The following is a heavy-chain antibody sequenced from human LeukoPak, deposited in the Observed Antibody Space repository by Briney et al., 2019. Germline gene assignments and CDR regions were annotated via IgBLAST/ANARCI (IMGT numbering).Heavy chain of an antibody. J-gene: IGHJ3*02. CDR1: GYTFTSYD. CDR2: ISAYNGNT. Sequence: ASVKVSCKASGYTFTSYDINWVRQAPGQGLEWMGWISAYNGNTNYAQKLQGRVTMTTDTSTSTAYMELRSLRSDDTAVYYCASHYGSGSSHDAFDIWGQGTMVTVSS. CDR3: ASHYGSGSSHDAFDI. V-gene: IGHV1-18*01. D-gene: IGHD3-10*01.